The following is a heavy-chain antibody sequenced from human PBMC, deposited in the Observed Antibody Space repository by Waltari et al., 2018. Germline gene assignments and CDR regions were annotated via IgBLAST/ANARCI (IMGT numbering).Heavy chain of an antibody. Sequence: EVQLVESGGGSVQPGGALRLSCGASGMIFGNYWMNWVRQAPGKGLEWVANIKQDGSEKNYVDSVEGRFSISRDNAQNSLYLEMNSLKTDDTAVYYCARIGHGYSYADYYMDLWGKGTTVTVSS. CDR3: ARIGHGYSYADYYMDL. V-gene: IGHV3-7*03. CDR2: IKQDGSEK. CDR1: GMIFGNYW. J-gene: IGHJ6*03. D-gene: IGHD5-18*01.